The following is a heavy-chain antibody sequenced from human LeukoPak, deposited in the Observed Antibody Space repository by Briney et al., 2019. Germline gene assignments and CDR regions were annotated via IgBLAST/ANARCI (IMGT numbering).Heavy chain of an antibody. J-gene: IGHJ4*02. D-gene: IGHD2-2*01. V-gene: IGHV1-2*06. CDR1: GYTFTNFY. CDR2: INPNSGDT. Sequence: ASVKVSCKTSGYTFTNFYMHWVRQAPGQGLEWMGRINPNSGDTNYAQKFQGRVTMTRDTSISTAYVELSRLRSDDTAVYYCARDYCSSTSCLFDYWGQGTLVTVSS. CDR3: ARDYCSSTSCLFDY.